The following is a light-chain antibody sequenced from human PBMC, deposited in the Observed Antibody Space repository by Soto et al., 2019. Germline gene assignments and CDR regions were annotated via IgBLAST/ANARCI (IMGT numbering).Light chain of an antibody. Sequence: EIVLTQSPGTLSVSPGERATLSCRASQTISSNYLAWYQQKPGQAPSLLIYGTSSRATCIPDRFSGSGSGTDFTLTISRLEPEDSAIYYCQQYVSWTFGQGTKVEIK. J-gene: IGKJ1*01. CDR2: GTS. V-gene: IGKV3-20*01. CDR3: QQYVSWT. CDR1: QTISSNY.